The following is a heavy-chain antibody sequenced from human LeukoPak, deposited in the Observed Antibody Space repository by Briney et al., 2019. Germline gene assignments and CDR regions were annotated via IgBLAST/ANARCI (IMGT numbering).Heavy chain of an antibody. CDR2: ISAYSGDT. D-gene: IGHD3-3*01. CDR1: GYTFTNYG. V-gene: IGHV1-18*01. CDR3: VRDDPRTLNTIYGVVPIDDTFDI. Sequence: PAASVKVSCKASGYTFTNYGISWVRQAPGKGLQFVGWISAYSGDTNYVQELQGRVTMSTDTSTSTAYMELRSLRSDDTAVYYCVRDDPRTLNTIYGVVPIDDTFDIWGQGTKVTVS. J-gene: IGHJ3*02.